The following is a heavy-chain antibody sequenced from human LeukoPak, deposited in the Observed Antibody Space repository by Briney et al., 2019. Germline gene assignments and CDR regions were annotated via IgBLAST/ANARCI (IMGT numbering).Heavy chain of an antibody. V-gene: IGHV4-34*01. CDR3: ARRPGSSGRWGIYNWFDP. D-gene: IGHD6-19*01. Sequence: SETLSLTCAVYGGSFSGYYWSWIRQPPGKGLEWIGEINHSGSTNYNPSLKSRVTISVDTSKNQFSLKLSSVTAADTAVYYCARRPGSSGRWGIYNWFDPWGQGTLVTVSS. J-gene: IGHJ5*02. CDR1: GGSFSGYY. CDR2: INHSGST.